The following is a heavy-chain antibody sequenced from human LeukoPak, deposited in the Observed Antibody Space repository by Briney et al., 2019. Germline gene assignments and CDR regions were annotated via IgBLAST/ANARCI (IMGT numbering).Heavy chain of an antibody. V-gene: IGHV3-30*01. CDR1: GFTFGNHA. D-gene: IGHD2-8*02. J-gene: IGHJ4*02. CDR2: ISYEASNK. CDR3: ARDYLVGCTDTICYPIDY. Sequence: GRSLRLSCAASGFTFGNHAMHWVRQAPGMGLEWVAVISYEASNKYYADSMKGRFTISRDNSKNMLYLQMNSLRAEDTAVYYCARDYLVGCTDTICYPIDYWGQGTLVTVSS.